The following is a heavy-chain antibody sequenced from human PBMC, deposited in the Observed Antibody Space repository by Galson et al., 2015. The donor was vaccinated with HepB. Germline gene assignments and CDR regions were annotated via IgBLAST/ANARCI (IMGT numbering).Heavy chain of an antibody. CDR1: GDSVSRNGAA. CDR3: AHGRANAFDV. J-gene: IGHJ3*01. Sequence: CAISGDSVSRNGAAWNWIRQSPSRGREWLGRTYYRSKWYYDYAVSVKSRIAINPDTSKNQFSLQLNSVTPEDTAMYYCAHGRANAFDVWGQGTMVTVSS. D-gene: IGHD1-26*01. V-gene: IGHV6-1*01. CDR2: TYYRSKWYY.